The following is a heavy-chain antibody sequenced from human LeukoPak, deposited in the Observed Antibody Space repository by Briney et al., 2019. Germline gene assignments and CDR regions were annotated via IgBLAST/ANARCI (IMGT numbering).Heavy chain of an antibody. CDR1: GFTFSGYY. CDR2: IKQDGSEK. Sequence: PGGSLRLSCAASGFTFSGYYMSWIRQAPGKGLEWVANIKQDGSEKYYVDSVKGRFTISRDNAKNSLYLQMNSLRAEDTAVYYCARESGSYGMDVWGQGTTVTVSS. V-gene: IGHV3-7*01. CDR3: ARESGSYGMDV. D-gene: IGHD1-26*01. J-gene: IGHJ6*02.